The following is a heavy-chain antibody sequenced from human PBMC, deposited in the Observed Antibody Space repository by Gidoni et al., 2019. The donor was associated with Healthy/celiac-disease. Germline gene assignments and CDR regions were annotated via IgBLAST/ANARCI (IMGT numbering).Heavy chain of an antibody. V-gene: IGHV3-30*18. CDR1: GFTFSSYG. CDR3: AKSSNQYNDSPPRMDV. D-gene: IGHD3-16*01. J-gene: IGHJ6*02. Sequence: QVQLVESGGGVVQPGRSLRLSCAASGFTFSSYGMHWVRQAPGQGLELVAVISYDGSNKYYADSVKGRFTISRDNSKNTLYLQMNSLRAEDTAVYYCAKSSNQYNDSPPRMDVWGQGTTVTVS. CDR2: ISYDGSNK.